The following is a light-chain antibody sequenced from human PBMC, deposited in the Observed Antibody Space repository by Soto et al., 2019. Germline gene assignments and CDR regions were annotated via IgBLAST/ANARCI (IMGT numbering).Light chain of an antibody. CDR3: QQSYGTPPT. Sequence: DIQMTQAPPSLSASVGDRFAIFCRATYCINIYLAWFQQKPGKAPKSLIYGATSLQRGVPSRFSGSGGDTDFSLTISSLQPEDIATYYCQQSYGTPPTFGQGTRLEIK. J-gene: IGKJ5*01. V-gene: IGKV1-16*01. CDR1: YCINIY. CDR2: GAT.